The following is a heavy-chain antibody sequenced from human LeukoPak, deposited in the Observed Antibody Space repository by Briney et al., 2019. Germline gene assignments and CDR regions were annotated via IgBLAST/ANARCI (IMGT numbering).Heavy chain of an antibody. CDR1: GGPISSYL. V-gene: IGHV4-59*01. D-gene: IGHD1-1*01. CDR2: TYYSESP. J-gene: IGHJ4*02. Sequence: SETLSLTCTVSGGPISSYLWSWVRQPPGKGLEGIGNTYYSESPNYNASLKSRVTIRADTSKRQVSLKLTSVTAADEVVYRCVRLTGTSWEAFDFWGQGTRVTVSS. CDR3: VRLTGTSWEAFDF.